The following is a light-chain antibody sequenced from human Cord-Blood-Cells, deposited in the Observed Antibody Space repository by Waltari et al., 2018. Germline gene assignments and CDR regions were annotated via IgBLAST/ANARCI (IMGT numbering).Light chain of an antibody. CDR3: QQRSNWPIT. V-gene: IGKV3-11*01. J-gene: IGKJ5*01. CDR1: QSVSSY. Sequence: EIVLTQSPATLSLSPGERATLSCGASQSVSSYLAWYQPKPGQAPRLLIYDASNRATGIPARFSGSGSGTDFTRTISSLEPEEFAVYYCQQRSNWPITFGQGTRLEIK. CDR2: DAS.